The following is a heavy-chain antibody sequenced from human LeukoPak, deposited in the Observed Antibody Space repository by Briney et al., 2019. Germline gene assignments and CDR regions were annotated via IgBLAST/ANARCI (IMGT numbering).Heavy chain of an antibody. D-gene: IGHD6-19*01. J-gene: IGHJ4*02. CDR3: AREVAVAGLGYFDY. V-gene: IGHV4-34*01. Sequence: SETLSLTCAVYGGSFSGYYWSWIRQPPGKGLEWIGEINHSGSTNYNPSLKSRVTISVDTSKNQFSLKLSSVTAADTAVHYCAREVAVAGLGYFDYWGQGTLVTVSS. CDR1: GGSFSGYY. CDR2: INHSGST.